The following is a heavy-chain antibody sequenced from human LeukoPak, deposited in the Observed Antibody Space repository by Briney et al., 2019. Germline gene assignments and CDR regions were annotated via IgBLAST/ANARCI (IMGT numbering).Heavy chain of an antibody. CDR1: GGSFSGYY. CDR2: INHSGST. J-gene: IGHJ4*02. V-gene: IGHV4-34*01. Sequence: SETLSLTCAVYGGSFSGYYWSWIRQPPGKGLEWIGEINHSGSTNYNPSLKSRVTISVDTSKNQFSLKLSSVTAADTAVYYCASMTVDYYDSSAPPADYWGQGTLVTVSS. CDR3: ASMTVDYYDSSAPPADY. D-gene: IGHD3-22*01.